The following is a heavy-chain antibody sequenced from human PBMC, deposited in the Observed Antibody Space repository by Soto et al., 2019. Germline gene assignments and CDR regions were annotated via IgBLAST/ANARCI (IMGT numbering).Heavy chain of an antibody. V-gene: IGHV4-30-2*01. Sequence: QLQLQESGSGLVKPSQTLSLTCAVSGGSISSGGYSWSWIRQPPGKGLEWIGYIYHSGRTYYNPSTKSRVTIAVDKSKNQFSVKLSSVTAADTAVYYCASVPDYWGQGTLVTVSS. CDR1: GGSISSGGYS. J-gene: IGHJ4*02. CDR2: IYHSGRT. CDR3: ASVPDY.